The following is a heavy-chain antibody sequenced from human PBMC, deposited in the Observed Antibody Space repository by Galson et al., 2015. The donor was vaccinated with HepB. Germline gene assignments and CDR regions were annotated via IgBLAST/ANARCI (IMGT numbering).Heavy chain of an antibody. CDR3: AGETDYVDH. V-gene: IGHV3-7*03. Sequence: SLRLSCAVSGYTFSIFWMTWVRQAPGKGLEWVANIKGDGGEKNYVDSVKGRFTISRYNATSSVYLQMNSLRAEGTAVYYCAGETDYVDHWAQGALVTVSS. J-gene: IGHJ5*02. CDR1: GYTFSIFW. D-gene: IGHD4/OR15-4a*01. CDR2: IKGDGGEK.